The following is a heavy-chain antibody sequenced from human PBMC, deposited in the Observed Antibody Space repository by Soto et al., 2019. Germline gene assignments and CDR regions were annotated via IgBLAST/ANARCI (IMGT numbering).Heavy chain of an antibody. V-gene: IGHV4-34*01. CDR3: ARGCMYNCGPWGMDV. D-gene: IGHD1-20*01. CDR2: INHSGST. CDR1: GGSFSGYY. Sequence: SETLSLTCAVYGGSFSGYYWSWIRQPPGKGLEWIGEINHSGSTNYNPSLKSRVTISVDTSKNQFSLKLSSVTAADTAVYYCARGCMYNCGPWGMDVWGQLTTVTVSS. J-gene: IGHJ6*02.